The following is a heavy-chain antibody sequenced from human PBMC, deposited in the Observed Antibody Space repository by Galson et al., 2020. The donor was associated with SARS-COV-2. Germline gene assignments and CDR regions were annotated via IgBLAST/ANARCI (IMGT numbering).Heavy chain of an antibody. CDR1: GFSLSTSGMC. Sequence: SGPTLEKPTQTLTLTCTFSGFSLSTSGMCVNWIRQPPGKAPEWLARIDWDDDKYYSTSLKTRLTISKDTTKNQVVLIMTSMDPMDTATYYCARQYNALSGASDHWGQGTLVTVSS. J-gene: IGHJ4*02. V-gene: IGHV2-70*11. D-gene: IGHD1-20*01. CDR3: ARQYNALSGASDH. CDR2: IDWDDDK.